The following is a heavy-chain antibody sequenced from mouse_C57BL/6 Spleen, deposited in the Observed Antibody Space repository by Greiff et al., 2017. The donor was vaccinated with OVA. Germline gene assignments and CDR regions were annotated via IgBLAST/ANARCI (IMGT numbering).Heavy chain of an antibody. CDR3: ARSPIYYYGSSYGYWYFDV. V-gene: IGHV1-18*01. CDR1: GYTFTDYN. CDR2: INPNNGGT. Sequence: EVQLQESGPELVKPGASVKIPCKASGYTFTDYNMDWVKQSHGKSLEWIGDINPNNGGTIYNQKFKGKATLTVDKSSSTAYMELRSLTSEDTAVYYCARSPIYYYGSSYGYWYFDVWGTGTTVTVSS. J-gene: IGHJ1*03. D-gene: IGHD1-1*01.